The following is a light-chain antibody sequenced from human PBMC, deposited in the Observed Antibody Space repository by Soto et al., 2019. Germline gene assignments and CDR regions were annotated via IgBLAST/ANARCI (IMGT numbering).Light chain of an antibody. J-gene: IGLJ2*01. CDR2: DVT. V-gene: IGLV2-14*03. CDR1: SSDVGGYNY. Sequence: QSVLTQPASVSGSPGQSITISCTGTSSDVGGYNYVSWYQHHPGKAPKLLIYDVTYRPSGVSDRFSGSKSGNTASLTISGLQAEDEADYYCSSYTSGSTLGLFGGGTKLTVL. CDR3: SSYTSGSTLGL.